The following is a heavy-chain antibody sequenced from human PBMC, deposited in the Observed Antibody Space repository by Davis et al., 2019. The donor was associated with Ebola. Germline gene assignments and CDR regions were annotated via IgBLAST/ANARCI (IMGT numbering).Heavy chain of an antibody. Sequence: GGSLRLSCAASGFTFDDYAMHWVRQAPGKGLEWVSGISWNSGSIGYADSVKGRFTISRDNSKNTLYLQMNSLRAEDTAVYYCAKDRPITMVQGVPFDYWGQGTLVTVSS. CDR1: GFTFDDYA. J-gene: IGHJ4*02. CDR3: AKDRPITMVQGVPFDY. CDR2: ISWNSGSI. V-gene: IGHV3-9*01. D-gene: IGHD3-10*01.